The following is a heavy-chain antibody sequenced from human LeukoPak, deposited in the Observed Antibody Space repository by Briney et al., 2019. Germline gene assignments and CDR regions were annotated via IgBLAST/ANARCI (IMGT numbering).Heavy chain of an antibody. V-gene: IGHV1-2*04. CDR1: GYTFTGYY. CDR2: INPNSGGT. J-gene: IGHJ3*02. D-gene: IGHD6-19*01. Sequence: ASVKVSCKASGYTFTGYYMHWVRQAPGQGLEWMGWINPNSGGTNYAQKFQGWVTMTRDTSISTAYMELSSLRSEDTAVYYCARDAAVAGRSAFDIWGQGTMVTVSS. CDR3: ARDAAVAGRSAFDI.